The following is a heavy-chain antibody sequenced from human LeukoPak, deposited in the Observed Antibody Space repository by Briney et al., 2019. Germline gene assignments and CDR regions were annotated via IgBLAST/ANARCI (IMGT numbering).Heavy chain of an antibody. J-gene: IGHJ3*02. V-gene: IGHV1-8*01. CDR1: GYTFTSYD. CDR3: ATHNYDILTGYYKSEAFDI. Sequence: ASVKVSCKASGYTFTSYDINWVRQATGQGLEWMGWMNPNSGNTGYAQKFQGRVTNTRDTSASTAYMELSSLRSEDTAVYYCATHNYDILTGYYKSEAFDIWGQGTMVTVSS. CDR2: MNPNSGNT. D-gene: IGHD3-9*01.